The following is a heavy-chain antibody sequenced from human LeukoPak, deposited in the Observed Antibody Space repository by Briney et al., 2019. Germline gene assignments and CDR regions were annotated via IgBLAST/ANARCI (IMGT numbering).Heavy chain of an antibody. J-gene: IGHJ5*02. D-gene: IGHD3-10*01. CDR2: ISAYTGDT. Sequence: ASVKVSCKASGYTCSTFGITWVRQAPGQGLEYMGWISAYTGDTNSAQEFQGRVTMTTDTSTSTAYMHLRSLRSGDTAIYYCARMNDGIRGPTDLWGQGTLVTVSS. CDR3: ARMNDGIRGPTDL. V-gene: IGHV1-18*01. CDR1: GYTCSTFG.